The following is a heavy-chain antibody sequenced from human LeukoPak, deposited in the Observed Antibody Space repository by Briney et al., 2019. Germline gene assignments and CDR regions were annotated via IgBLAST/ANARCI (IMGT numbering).Heavy chain of an antibody. J-gene: IGHJ4*02. CDR1: GFTFSSYW. Sequence: GGSLRLSCAASGFTFSSYWMHWVRQAPRKGLVWVSRINTDGSSTSYADSVKGRFTISRDNSKNTLYLLINSLRAEDTALYCCAKDTFVVVTEFHYWGLGTLVTVSS. V-gene: IGHV3-74*01. D-gene: IGHD2-21*02. CDR3: AKDTFVVVTEFHY. CDR2: INTDGSST.